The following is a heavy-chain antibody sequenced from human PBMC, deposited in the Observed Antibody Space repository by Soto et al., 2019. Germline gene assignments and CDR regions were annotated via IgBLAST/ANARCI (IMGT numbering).Heavy chain of an antibody. CDR2: ISGSGGST. V-gene: IGHV3-23*01. D-gene: IGHD3-3*01. J-gene: IGHJ4*02. Sequence: SWKASGGTFSSYAMSWVRQAPGKGLEWVSAISGSGGSTYYADSVKGRFTISRDNSKNTLYLQMNSLRAEDTAVYYCAKRPGYDFWSGYYIDWGQGTLVTVSS. CDR3: AKRPGYDFWSGYYID. CDR1: GGTFSSYA.